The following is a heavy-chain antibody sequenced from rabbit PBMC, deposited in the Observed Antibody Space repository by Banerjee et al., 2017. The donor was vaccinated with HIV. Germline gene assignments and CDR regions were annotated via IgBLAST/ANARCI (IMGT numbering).Heavy chain of an antibody. CDR2: IDTDNSGST. J-gene: IGHJ4*01. CDR1: GFSFSSGYW. V-gene: IGHV1S45*01. D-gene: IGHD4-2*01. CDR3: ARDGAGSVPFNL. Sequence: QEQLEESGGDLVKPGASLTLTCTASGFSFSSGYWICWVRQAPGKGLELIACIDTDNSGSTWYASWVNGRFTISKTSSTTVTLQMTSLTAADTATYFCARDGAGSVPFNLWGPGTLVTVS.